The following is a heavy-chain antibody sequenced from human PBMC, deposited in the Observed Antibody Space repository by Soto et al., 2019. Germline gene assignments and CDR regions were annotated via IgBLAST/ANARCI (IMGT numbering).Heavy chain of an antibody. CDR3: ARESGDWPLNWFDP. Sequence: RGSLRLSCADYGFNFSNHWMHWVRQRPAEGLVWVSRITSDGKSKAYAESVKGRFAISRDNAKNTLYLQMNGLTAEDTAVYYCARESGDWPLNWFDPWGQGTLVTVSS. CDR1: GFNFSNHW. V-gene: IGHV3-74*01. CDR2: ITSDGKSK. J-gene: IGHJ5*02. D-gene: IGHD2-21*02.